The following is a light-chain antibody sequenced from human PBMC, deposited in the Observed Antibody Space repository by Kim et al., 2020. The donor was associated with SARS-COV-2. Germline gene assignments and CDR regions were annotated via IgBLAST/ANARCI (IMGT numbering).Light chain of an antibody. CDR3: QAWDSSTAWV. CDR2: QDS. J-gene: IGLJ3*02. CDR1: KLGDKY. Sequence: SSELTQPPSVSVSPGQTASITCSGDKLGDKYVCWYQQKPGQSPVLVIYQDSKRPSGIPERFSGSNSGNTATLTISGTQAMDEADYYCQAWDSSTAWVFGGGTQLTVL. V-gene: IGLV3-1*01.